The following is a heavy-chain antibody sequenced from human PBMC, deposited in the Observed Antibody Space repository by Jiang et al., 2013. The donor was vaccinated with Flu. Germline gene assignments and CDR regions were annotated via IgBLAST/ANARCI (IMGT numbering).Heavy chain of an antibody. J-gene: IGHJ4*02. CDR2: INHSGST. V-gene: IGHV4-34*01. CDR1: GGSFSGYY. D-gene: IGHD6-19*01. Sequence: LLKPSETLSLTCAVYGGSFSGYYWSWIRQPPGKGLEWIGEINHSGSTNYNPSLKSRVTISVDTSKNQFSLKLSSVTAADTAVYYCARDHSSGWYRVPRFDYWGQGTLVTVSS. CDR3: ARDHSSGWYRVPRFDY.